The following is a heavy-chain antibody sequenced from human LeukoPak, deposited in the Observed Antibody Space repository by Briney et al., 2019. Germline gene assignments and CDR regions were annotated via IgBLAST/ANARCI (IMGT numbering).Heavy chain of an antibody. CDR1: GFILTDYG. CDR2: MSYDGGNK. Sequence: GGPLRLSCAAYGFILTDYGMHWVRQAPGKGLDWVAFMSYDGGNKYYADSVKGRFTSSRDNSKNTLYLQMNTLRAEDTAVYYCAKVGRNYGDYNGWFDPWGQGTLVTVSS. D-gene: IGHD4-17*01. J-gene: IGHJ5*02. V-gene: IGHV3-30*18. CDR3: AKVGRNYGDYNGWFDP.